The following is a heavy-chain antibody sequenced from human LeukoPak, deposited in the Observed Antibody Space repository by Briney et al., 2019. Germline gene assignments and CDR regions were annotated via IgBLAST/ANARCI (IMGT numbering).Heavy chain of an antibody. CDR3: ARGDYGSSFDY. V-gene: IGHV4-34*01. CDR2: INHSGST. CDR1: GFTFSSYW. J-gene: IGHJ4*02. D-gene: IGHD3-10*01. Sequence: PGGSLRLSCAASGFTFSSYWMSWIRQPPGKGLEWIGEINHSGSTNYNPSLKSRVTISVDASKNQFSLKLSSVTAADTAVYYCARGDYGSSFDYWGQGTLVTVSS.